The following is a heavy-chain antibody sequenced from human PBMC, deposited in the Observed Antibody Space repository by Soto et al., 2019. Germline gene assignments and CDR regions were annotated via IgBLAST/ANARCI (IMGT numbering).Heavy chain of an antibody. Sequence: HVQLQESGPGPVTPSQTLSLSCTVSGVSITSGSYYWTWVRQSPGKGLEWMGYRYYSGNTYYNPSLNGSATISVDTSNNQFSLKLTSVTAADTAVYYCARGGYDTSGQTFIGWGPDCWGQGTLVTVSS. V-gene: IGHV4-30-4*01. CDR1: GVSITSGSYY. CDR2: RYYSGNT. CDR3: ARGGYDTSGQTFIGWGPDC. D-gene: IGHD3-22*01. J-gene: IGHJ4*02.